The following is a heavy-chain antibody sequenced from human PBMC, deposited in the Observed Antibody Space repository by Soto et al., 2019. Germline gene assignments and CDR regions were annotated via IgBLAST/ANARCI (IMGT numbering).Heavy chain of an antibody. CDR1: GFTFSSYA. CDR2: ISGSGVST. CDR3: AKDLTVTTFYYYGMDV. D-gene: IGHD4-4*01. V-gene: IGHV3-23*01. J-gene: IGHJ6*02. Sequence: GGSLRLSCAASGFTFSSYAMSWVRQAPGKGLEWVSAISGSGVSTYYADSVKGRFTISRDNSKNTLYLQMNSLRAEDTAVYYCAKDLTVTTFYYYGMDVWGQGTTVTVSS.